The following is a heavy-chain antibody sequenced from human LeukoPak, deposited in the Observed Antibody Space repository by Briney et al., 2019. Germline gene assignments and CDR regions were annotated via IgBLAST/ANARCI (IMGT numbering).Heavy chain of an antibody. D-gene: IGHD2-15*01. CDR3: ARDGSGSGDC. CDR2: ISSSSTNI. CDR1: GFNFNVYG. V-gene: IGHV3-21*01. Sequence: GGSLRLSCAVSGFNFNVYGMNWVRQAPGKGLEWVSSISSSSTNIFYADSVKGRFAISRDNAKNSLYLLMNSLRAEDTAVYYCARDGSGSGDCWGQGTLVTVSS. J-gene: IGHJ4*02.